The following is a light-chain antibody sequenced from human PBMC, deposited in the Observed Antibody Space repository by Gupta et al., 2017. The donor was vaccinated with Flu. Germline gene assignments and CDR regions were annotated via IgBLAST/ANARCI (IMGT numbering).Light chain of an antibody. CDR2: DDS. V-gene: IGLV3-21*02. Sequence: SSVLTQTPSVSLAPGQTARITWGGNNIGSKTVHWYQQKPGQAPVVVVYDDSDRPSGIPERFSGSNSGNTATLAISRVEAGDEADYYCQVWDSISDHRVFGGGTKLTVL. CDR3: QVWDSISDHRV. J-gene: IGLJ3*02. CDR1: NIGSKT.